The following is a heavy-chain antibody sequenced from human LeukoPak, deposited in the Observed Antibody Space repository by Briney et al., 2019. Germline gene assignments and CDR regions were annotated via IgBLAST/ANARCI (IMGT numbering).Heavy chain of an antibody. CDR2: INHSGST. CDR1: GGSFSGYY. J-gene: IGHJ5*02. D-gene: IGHD6-13*01. Sequence: SETLSLTCAVYGGSFSGYYWSWIRQPPGKGLEWIGEINHSGSTNYNPSLKSRVTISVDTSENQFSLKLSSVTAADTAVYYCARGYSSSSYNWFDPWGQGTLVTVSS. CDR3: ARGYSSSSYNWFDP. V-gene: IGHV4-34*01.